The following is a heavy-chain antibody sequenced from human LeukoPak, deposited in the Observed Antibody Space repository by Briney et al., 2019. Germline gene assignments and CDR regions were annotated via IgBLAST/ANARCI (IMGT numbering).Heavy chain of an antibody. D-gene: IGHD3-22*01. CDR2: INPNTGGT. CDR1: GYIFTGYY. CDR3: ARHDYYDSYFDY. V-gene: IGHV1-2*04. J-gene: IGHJ4*02. Sequence: ASVKVSCKASGYIFTGYYMHWVRQAPGQGLEWMGWINPNTGGTNYAQKFQGWVTMTRDSSISTAYMELSRLRYDDTAVYYCARHDYYDSYFDYWGQGTLVTVSS.